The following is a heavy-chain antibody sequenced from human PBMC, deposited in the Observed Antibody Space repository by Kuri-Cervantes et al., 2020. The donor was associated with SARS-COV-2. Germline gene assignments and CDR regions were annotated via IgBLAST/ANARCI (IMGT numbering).Heavy chain of an antibody. CDR1: GFTFSSYA. J-gene: IGHJ6*03. Sequence: GESLKISCAASGFTFSSYAMHWVRQAPGKGLEWVSSISSSSSYIYYADSVKGRFTISRDNAKNSLYLQMNSLRAEDTAVYYCATGTYDFWSGYYAREFYMDVWGKGTTVTVSS. CDR2: ISSSSSYI. D-gene: IGHD3-3*01. CDR3: ATGTYDFWSGYYAREFYMDV. V-gene: IGHV3-21*01.